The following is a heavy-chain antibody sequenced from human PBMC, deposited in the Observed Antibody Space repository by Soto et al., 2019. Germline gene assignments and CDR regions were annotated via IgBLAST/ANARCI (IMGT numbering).Heavy chain of an antibody. CDR3: ARDLTSNYYGSVRSEDS. J-gene: IGHJ4*02. Sequence: QVQLVQSGAEVKKPGSSVKVSCKASGGTFSSYTISWVRQSPGQGHEWMGRIIPILGIANYAQKFQCRVTITADKSTSTGYMERSSRRCEDTAVYYWARDLTSNYYGSVRSEDSWGQGTMVTVAS. D-gene: IGHD3-10*01. CDR2: IIPILGIA. V-gene: IGHV1-69*08. CDR1: GGTFSSYT.